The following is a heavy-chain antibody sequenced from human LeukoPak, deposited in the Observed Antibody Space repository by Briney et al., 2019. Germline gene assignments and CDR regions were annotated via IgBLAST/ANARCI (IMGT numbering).Heavy chain of an antibody. Sequence: SGTLSLTCTVSDGSISSSSYFWGWIRQPPGMRLEWVGNIYYSGSTFYNPSLKSRVTISVDTSKNQFSLRLSSVTAVDTAVYYCARIGPILGAAWVDYWGQGTLVSVSS. D-gene: IGHD3-3*02. J-gene: IGHJ4*02. V-gene: IGHV4-39*07. CDR3: ARIGPILGAAWVDY. CDR2: IYYSGST. CDR1: DGSISSSSYF.